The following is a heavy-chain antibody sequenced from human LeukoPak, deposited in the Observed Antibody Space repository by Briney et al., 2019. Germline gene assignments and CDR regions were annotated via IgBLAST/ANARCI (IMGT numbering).Heavy chain of an antibody. J-gene: IGHJ4*02. V-gene: IGHV4-4*07. CDR3: ARAYSFCSSTSCYTAED. D-gene: IGHD2-2*02. CDR1: GGSISSYY. CDR2: IYTSGST. Sequence: SETLSLTCTVSGGSISSYYWSWIRQPAGKGLEWIGRIYTSGSTNYSPSLKSRVTMSVDTSKNQFSLKLSSVTAADTAVYYCARAYSFCSSTSCYTAEDWGQGTLVTVSS.